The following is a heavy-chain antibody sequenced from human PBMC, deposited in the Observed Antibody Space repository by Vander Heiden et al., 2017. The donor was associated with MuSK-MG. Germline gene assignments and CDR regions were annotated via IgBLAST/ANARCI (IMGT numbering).Heavy chain of an antibody. CDR1: GFTFSSYA. J-gene: IGHJ4*02. V-gene: IGHV3-23*01. CDR3: ANSRKTYDSSGYSYY. D-gene: IGHD3-22*01. Sequence: EVQLLESGGGLVQPGGSLRLACAASGFTFSSYAMSWVRQAPGKGLEWVSAISGSGGSTYYADSVKGRFTISRDNSKNTLYLQMNSLRAEDTAVYYCANSRKTYDSSGYSYYWGQGTLVTVSS. CDR2: ISGSGGST.